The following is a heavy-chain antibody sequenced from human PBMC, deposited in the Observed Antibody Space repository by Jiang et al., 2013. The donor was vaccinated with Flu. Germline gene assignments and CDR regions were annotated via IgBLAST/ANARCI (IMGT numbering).Heavy chain of an antibody. J-gene: IGHJ6*02. D-gene: IGHD1-26*01. CDR2: INAGNGNT. V-gene: IGHV1-3*01. Sequence: SGYTFTSYAMHWVRQAPGQRLEWMGWINAGNGNTKYSQKFQGRVTITRDTSASTAYMELSSLRSEDTAVYYCAREISFSGRHPARGMDVWGQGTTVTVSS. CDR1: GYTFTSYA. CDR3: AREISFSGRHPARGMDV.